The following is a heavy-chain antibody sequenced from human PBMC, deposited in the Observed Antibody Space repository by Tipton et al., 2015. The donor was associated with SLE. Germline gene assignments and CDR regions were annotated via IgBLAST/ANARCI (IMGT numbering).Heavy chain of an antibody. CDR2: ISGYNGDT. CDR1: GYTFTSYG. CDR3: ARSGYYDSSGYPPVLDY. D-gene: IGHD3-22*01. V-gene: IGHV1-18*01. Sequence: QLVQSGGEVKKPGASVKVSCKASGYTFTSYGLSWVRQAPGQGLEWVGWISGYNGDTNYAQKLQDRVTMTTDTTTSTAYMELRSLRSDDTAVYFCARSGYYDSSGYPPVLDYWGQGTLVTVSS. J-gene: IGHJ4*02.